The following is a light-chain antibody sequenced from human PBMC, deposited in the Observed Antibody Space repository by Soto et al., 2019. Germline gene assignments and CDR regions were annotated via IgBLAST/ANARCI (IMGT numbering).Light chain of an antibody. CDR1: QGISNY. CDR2: GAF. V-gene: IGKV1-27*01. CDR3: QKYNSVPFT. Sequence: DIQMTQSPSSLSASVGDRVIITCRASQGISNYLGWYQQKPGKVPKLLIYGAFTLQSGVPSRFSGSGSGTDLSLTISGLQPQDVVTYYCQKYNSVPFTFGPGTRVYIK. J-gene: IGKJ3*01.